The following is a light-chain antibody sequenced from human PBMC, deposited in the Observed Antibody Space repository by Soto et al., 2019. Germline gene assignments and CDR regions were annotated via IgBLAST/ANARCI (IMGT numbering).Light chain of an antibody. V-gene: IGLV2-14*01. CDR3: SSFTSSVTYV. Sequence: QSVLTQPASVSGSPGQSITISCTGTSSDVGGHNSVSWYRQDPGKAPKLMIYDVSNRPSGVSDRFSGSKSGNTASLTISGLQIEDEADYYCSSFTSSVTYVFGNGTKVTVL. J-gene: IGLJ1*01. CDR2: DVS. CDR1: SSDVGGHNS.